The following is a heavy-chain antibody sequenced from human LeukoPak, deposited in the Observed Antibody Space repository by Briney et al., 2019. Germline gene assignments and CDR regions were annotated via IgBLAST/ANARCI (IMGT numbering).Heavy chain of an antibody. J-gene: IGHJ5*02. CDR3: ARNPSSGWYSYNWFDP. V-gene: IGHV4-4*09. CDR1: GGSISSYY. D-gene: IGHD6-19*01. Sequence: PSETLSLTCTVSGGSISSYYWSWIRQPPRKGLEWIGYIYNRGSTNYNPSLKSRVTISVDTSKNQFSLKLSSVTAADTAVYYCARNPSSGWYSYNWFDPWGQGTLVTVSS. CDR2: IYNRGST.